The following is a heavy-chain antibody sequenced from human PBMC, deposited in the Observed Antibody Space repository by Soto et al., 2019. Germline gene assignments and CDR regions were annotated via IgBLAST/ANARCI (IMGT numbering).Heavy chain of an antibody. CDR3: ASTTYYYDSRGYSSRAFDL. J-gene: IGHJ3*01. CDR2: MNPNSGNT. D-gene: IGHD3-22*01. CDR1: GYTFTSYD. V-gene: IGHV1-8*01. Sequence: ASVKVSCKASGYTFTSYDINWVRQATGQGLEWMGWMNPNSGNTGYAQKFQGRVTMTRNTSISTAYMELSSLRSEDTAVYYCASTTYYYDSRGYSSRAFDLWGQGTMVTVSS.